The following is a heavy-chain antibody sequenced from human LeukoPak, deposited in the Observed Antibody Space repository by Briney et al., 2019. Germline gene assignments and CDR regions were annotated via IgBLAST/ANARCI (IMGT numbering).Heavy chain of an antibody. Sequence: NPGGSLRLSCAASGFTFSSYSMNWVRQAPGKGLEWVSSISTSSIYIYYADSVKGRFIISRDNAKTSLYLQMNSLRAEDTAVYYCARGRQNSGSYSDAFDIWGQGTMVTVSS. D-gene: IGHD1-26*01. CDR2: ISTSSIYI. V-gene: IGHV3-21*01. J-gene: IGHJ3*02. CDR3: ARGRQNSGSYSDAFDI. CDR1: GFTFSSYS.